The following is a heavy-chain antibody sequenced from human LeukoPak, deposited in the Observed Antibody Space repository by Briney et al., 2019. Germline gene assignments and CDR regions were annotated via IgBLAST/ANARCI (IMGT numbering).Heavy chain of an antibody. CDR3: ARPRTRALDAFDI. J-gene: IGHJ3*02. CDR1: GFTFSSYS. Sequence: GGSLRLSCAASGFTFSSYSMNWVRQAPGKGLEWVSSISSSSSYIYYADSVKGRFTISRDNAKNSLYLQVNSLRAEDTAVYYCARPRTRALDAFDIWGQGTMVTVSS. V-gene: IGHV3-21*01. CDR2: ISSSSSYI.